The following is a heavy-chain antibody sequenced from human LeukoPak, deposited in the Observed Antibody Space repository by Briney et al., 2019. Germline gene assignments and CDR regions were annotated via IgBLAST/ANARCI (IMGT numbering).Heavy chain of an antibody. CDR1: GYSFTSYW. CDR3: ARHGTWGRVAAAAPPGYYYGMDV. D-gene: IGHD6-13*01. CDR2: IYPGDSDT. J-gene: IGHJ6*02. V-gene: IGHV5-51*01. Sequence: KGGESLKISCKGSGYSFTSYWIGWVRQMPGKGLEWMGIIYPGDSDTRYSPSFQGQVTISADKSISTAYLQWSSLKASDTAMYYCARHGTWGRVAAAAPPGYYYGMDVWGQGTTVTVSS.